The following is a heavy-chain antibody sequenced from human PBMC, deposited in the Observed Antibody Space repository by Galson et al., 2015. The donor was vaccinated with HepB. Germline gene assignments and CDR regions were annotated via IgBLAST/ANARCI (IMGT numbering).Heavy chain of an antibody. Sequence: SVKVSCKASGYTFTSYGISWVRQAPGQGLEWMGWISAYNGNTNYAQKLQGRVTMTTDTSTSTAYMELRSLRSDDTAVYYCARGPNSSGWYWNWFDPWGQGTLVTVSS. CDR1: GYTFTSYG. CDR2: ISAYNGNT. J-gene: IGHJ5*02. V-gene: IGHV1-18*01. CDR3: ARGPNSSGWYWNWFDP. D-gene: IGHD6-19*01.